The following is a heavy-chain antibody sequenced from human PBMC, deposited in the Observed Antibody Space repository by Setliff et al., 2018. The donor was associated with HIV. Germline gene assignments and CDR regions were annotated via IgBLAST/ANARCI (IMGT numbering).Heavy chain of an antibody. CDR3: ARVHLLVGSTNFDL. Sequence: ASVKVSCKASGYTFTTYGISWVRQAPGQGLEWMGWISASNGKTNYAQKFQGRVTMTTDTSTTTVYMELNMWSLRSDDTAMYYCARVHLLVGSTNFDLWGQGTLVTVSS. J-gene: IGHJ4*02. CDR2: ISASNGKT. D-gene: IGHD1-26*01. CDR1: GYTFTTYG. V-gene: IGHV1-18*01.